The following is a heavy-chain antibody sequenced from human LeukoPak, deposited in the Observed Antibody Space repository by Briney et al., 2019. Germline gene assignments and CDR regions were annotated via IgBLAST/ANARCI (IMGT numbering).Heavy chain of an antibody. CDR3: ARPTATVTTSLKF. D-gene: IGHD4-17*01. CDR1: GGTFSSYA. J-gene: IGHJ4*02. Sequence: ASVKVSCKASGGTFSSYAISWVRQAPGQGLEWMGCINPNTGGTNYAQRFQGRVTMTRDTSISTAYMELSRLRSDDTAVYYCARPTATVTTSLKFWGQGNLVTVSS. CDR2: INPNTGGT. V-gene: IGHV1-2*02.